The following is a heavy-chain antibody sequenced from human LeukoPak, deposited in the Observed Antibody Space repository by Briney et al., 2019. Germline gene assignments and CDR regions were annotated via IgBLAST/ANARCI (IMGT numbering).Heavy chain of an antibody. J-gene: IGHJ4*02. CDR3: ARVFSASSGWYPAGFDY. CDR2: IYHSGST. D-gene: IGHD6-19*01. Sequence: SGTLSLTCAVSGGSISSSNWWSWVRQPPGKGLEWIGEIYHSGSTNYNPSLKSRVTISVDKSKNQSSLKLSSVTAADTAVYYCARVFSASSGWYPAGFDYWGQGTLVTVSS. CDR1: GGSISSSNW. V-gene: IGHV4-4*02.